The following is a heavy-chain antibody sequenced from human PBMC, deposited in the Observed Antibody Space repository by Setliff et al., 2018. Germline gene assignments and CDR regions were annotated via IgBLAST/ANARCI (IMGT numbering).Heavy chain of an antibody. CDR2: INPASGNT. CDR3: ARKGPNSSSHVFGY. J-gene: IGHJ4*02. V-gene: IGHV1-3*03. CDR1: GYTFISYA. Sequence: ASVKVSCKASGYTFISYALHWVRQAPGQRLQWMGWINPASGNTKYSQEFQGRVTITRDTSATTVYMELSSLRSDDMAVYYCARKGPNSSSHVFGYWGQG. D-gene: IGHD3-16*01.